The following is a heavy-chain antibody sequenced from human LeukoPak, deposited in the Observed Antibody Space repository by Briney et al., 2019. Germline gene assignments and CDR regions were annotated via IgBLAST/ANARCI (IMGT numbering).Heavy chain of an antibody. V-gene: IGHV4-59*01. CDR2: MSSSGST. Sequence: SETLSLTCTVSGASINTNYWNWIRQPPGKGLEWLAYMSSSGSTNSIPSLKSRVTISLDTSKNQVSLRLTSATAADTAVYFCARDGAATGTWFGPWGQGILVTVSS. J-gene: IGHJ5*02. CDR3: ARDGAATGTWFGP. D-gene: IGHD6-13*01. CDR1: GASINTNY.